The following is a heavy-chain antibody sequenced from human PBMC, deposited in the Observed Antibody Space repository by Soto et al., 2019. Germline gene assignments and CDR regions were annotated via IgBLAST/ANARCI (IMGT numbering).Heavy chain of an antibody. CDR2: IIPLFGTA. D-gene: IGHD6-19*01. Sequence: QVQLVQSVAAVKKPGSSVKVSCKASGGTFSSYAISWVRQAPGHGLEWMGWIIPLFGTANYAQKFQGRVTIGADKSTSRAYMELSSLRSEDTAVYYCAASAENYYYYGMDVWGQGTTVTVSS. CDR3: AASAENYYYYGMDV. V-gene: IGHV1-69*06. CDR1: GGTFSSYA. J-gene: IGHJ6*02.